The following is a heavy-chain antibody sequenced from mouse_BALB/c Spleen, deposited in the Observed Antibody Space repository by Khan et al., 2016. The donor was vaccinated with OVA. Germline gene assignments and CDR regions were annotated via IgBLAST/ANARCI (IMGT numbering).Heavy chain of an antibody. J-gene: IGHJ4*01. CDR1: GYSITSDYA. CDR2: ISSTGGT. Sequence: EVQLQESGPGLVKPSQSLSLTCTVTGYSITSDYAWNWIRQFPGNKLEWMGYISSTGGTSYNPSLKSRISITRDTSKNQFFLQLKSVTAEDTATYYCARSLSYSYGYALDCWGRGTLVTVSS. CDR3: ARSLSYSYGYALDC. V-gene: IGHV3-2*02. D-gene: IGHD2-12*01.